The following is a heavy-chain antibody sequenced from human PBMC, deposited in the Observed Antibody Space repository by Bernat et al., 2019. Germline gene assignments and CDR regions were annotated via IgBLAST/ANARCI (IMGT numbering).Heavy chain of an antibody. J-gene: IGHJ4*02. V-gene: IGHV3-33*01. D-gene: IGHD2-2*01. Sequence: QVQLVESGGGLVKPGGSLRLSCAASGFTFSSHGMHWVRQAPGKGLEWVADIWYDGTKKYYADSVKGRFTISRDNSKNTLYLQMNSLSAEDTAVYYCARDGGVYCDSSSCYLDYWGQGTQVTVSS. CDR1: GFTFSSHG. CDR2: IWYDGTKK. CDR3: ARDGGVYCDSSSCYLDY.